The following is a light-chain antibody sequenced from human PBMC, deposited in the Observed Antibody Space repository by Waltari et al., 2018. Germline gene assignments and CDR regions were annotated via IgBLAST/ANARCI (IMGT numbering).Light chain of an antibody. CDR3: ATWDNSLTAVV. V-gene: IGLV1-51*01. Sequence: QSVLTQPPSVSAAPGQKVTISCSGSSSNIGNYFVSWYHQLPGATPKLLIYDNNKRPSGIPDRFSASKSGTSATLDSAGLQSGDEADYYCATWDNSLTAVVFGGGTKLTVL. CDR2: DNN. J-gene: IGLJ2*01. CDR1: SSNIGNYF.